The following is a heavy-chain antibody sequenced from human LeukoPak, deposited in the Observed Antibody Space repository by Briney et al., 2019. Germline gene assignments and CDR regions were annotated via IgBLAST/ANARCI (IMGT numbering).Heavy chain of an antibody. D-gene: IGHD6-19*01. V-gene: IGHV3-7*01. CDR3: AREGQWLAQRLPTPAEGEDGNDY. CDR2: IKQDGSEK. CDR1: GFTFSSYW. Sequence: PGGSLRLSCAASGFTFSSYWMSWVRQAPGKGLEWVANIKQDGSEKYYVDSVKGRFTISRENAKNSLYLQMNSLRAEDTAVYYCAREGQWLAQRLPTPAEGEDGNDYWGQGTLVTVSS. J-gene: IGHJ4*02.